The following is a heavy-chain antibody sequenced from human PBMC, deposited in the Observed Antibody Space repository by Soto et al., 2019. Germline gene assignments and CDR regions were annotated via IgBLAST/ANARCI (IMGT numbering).Heavy chain of an antibody. CDR2: ISSSSSTI. CDR1: GFTFSSYS. CDR3: VSHDSSGYYFDY. V-gene: IGHV3-48*02. Sequence: GGSLRLSCAASGFTFSSYSMNWVRQAPGKGLEWVSYISSSSSTIYYADSVKGRFTISRDNAKNSLYLQMNSLRDEDTAVYYCVSHDSSGYYFDYWGQGTLVTVSS. J-gene: IGHJ4*02. D-gene: IGHD3-22*01.